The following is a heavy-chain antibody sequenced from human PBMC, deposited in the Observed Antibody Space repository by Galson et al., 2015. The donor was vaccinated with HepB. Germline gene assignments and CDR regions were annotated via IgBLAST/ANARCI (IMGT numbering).Heavy chain of an antibody. D-gene: IGHD2-15*01. CDR2: ISGSGGDT. CDR1: GFTFSTYA. V-gene: IGHV3-23*01. CDR3: AKDHCSGGSCYFDY. Sequence: SLRLSCAASGFTFSTYAMSWVRQAPGKGLGWVSGISGSGGDTYYADPVKGRFTISRDNSKNTLYLQMNSLRAEDTAVYYCAKDHCSGGSCYFDYWGQGTLVTVSS. J-gene: IGHJ4*02.